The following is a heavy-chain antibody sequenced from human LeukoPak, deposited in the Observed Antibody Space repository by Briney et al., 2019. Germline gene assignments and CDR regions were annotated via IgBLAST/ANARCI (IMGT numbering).Heavy chain of an antibody. V-gene: IGHV4-59*01. CDR1: GDSFNGYY. CDR3: ARALRLQLVTVWFDP. Sequence: KSSETLSLTCTVPGDSFNGYYWTWIRQPPGKGLKWIGYIYYSGSTNYNPSLKSRVTISVDTSKNQFSLSLTSVTAADTAVYYCARALRLQLVTVWFDPWGQGTLVTVSS. CDR2: IYYSGST. D-gene: IGHD6-13*01. J-gene: IGHJ5*02.